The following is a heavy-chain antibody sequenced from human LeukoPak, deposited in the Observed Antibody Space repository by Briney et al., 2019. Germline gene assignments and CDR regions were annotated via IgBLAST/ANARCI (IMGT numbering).Heavy chain of an antibody. J-gene: IGHJ4*02. CDR1: GCTFTNFP. CDR3: ARVGGNYEGLIDY. CDR2: ISAYNGYT. V-gene: IGHV1-18*01. Sequence: ASVKVSYKASGCTFTNFPIGWVRQAPGQGLEWMGWISAYNGYTKYAPSLQGRVTMTTDTSTSTAYMQLRSLRSDDTAMYYCARVGGNYEGLIDYWGQGTLVTVSS. D-gene: IGHD1-26*01.